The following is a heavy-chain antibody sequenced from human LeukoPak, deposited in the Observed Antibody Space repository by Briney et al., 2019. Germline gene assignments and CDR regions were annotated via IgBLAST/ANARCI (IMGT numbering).Heavy chain of an antibody. D-gene: IGHD2-15*01. Sequence: QPGGSLRLSCAASGFTFSSYAMHWVRQAPGKGLEWVSAISGSGGSTYYADSVKGRFTISRDNSKNTLYLQMNSLRAEDTAVYYCAKELGYCSGGSCYRDNWFDPWGQGTLVTVSS. V-gene: IGHV3-23*01. CDR2: ISGSGGST. CDR1: GFTFSSYA. J-gene: IGHJ5*02. CDR3: AKELGYCSGGSCYRDNWFDP.